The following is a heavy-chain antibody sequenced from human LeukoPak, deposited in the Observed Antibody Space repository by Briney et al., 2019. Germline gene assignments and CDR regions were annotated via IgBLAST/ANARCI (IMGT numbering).Heavy chain of an antibody. CDR3: ARDQSTATVTPRWYFDL. CDR1: GYTFTSYD. V-gene: IGHV1-8*01. J-gene: IGHJ2*01. Sequence: GASVKVSCKASGYTFTSYDINWVRQATGQGLEWMGWMNPNSGNTGYAQKFQGRVTMTRNTSISTAYMELSSLRSEDTAVYYCARDQSTATVTPRWYFDLWGRGTLVTVSS. CDR2: MNPNSGNT. D-gene: IGHD4-17*01.